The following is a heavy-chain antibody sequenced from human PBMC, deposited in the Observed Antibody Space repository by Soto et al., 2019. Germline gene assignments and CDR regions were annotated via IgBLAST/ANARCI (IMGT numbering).Heavy chain of an antibody. J-gene: IGHJ4*02. D-gene: IGHD4-17*01. CDR2: VYWDDDK. Sequence: QITLKESGPTLVKPTQTLTLTCTFSGFSLSTSGVGVVWLRQPPGKALEWLALVYWDDDKRYSPSLKSRLTITPDTSKNQVVPTMDNMDPVDTATYYCAHSSSRWPLGYWGQGALVTVSS. V-gene: IGHV2-5*02. CDR1: GFSLSTSGVG. CDR3: AHSSSRWPLGY.